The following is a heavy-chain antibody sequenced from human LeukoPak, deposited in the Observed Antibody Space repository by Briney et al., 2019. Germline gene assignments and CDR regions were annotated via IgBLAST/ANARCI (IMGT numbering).Heavy chain of an antibody. CDR3: AKDTYRLREDRKDDY. V-gene: IGHV3-23*01. CDR1: GFTFSSYA. J-gene: IGHJ4*02. Sequence: SGGSLRLSCAASGFTFSSYAMIWVRQAPGKGLEWVSAISGSGGSTYYADSVKGRFTISRDNSKNTLYLQMNSLRAEDTAVYYCAKDTYRLREDRKDDYWGQRTLVTVSS. D-gene: IGHD2-15*01. CDR2: ISGSGGST.